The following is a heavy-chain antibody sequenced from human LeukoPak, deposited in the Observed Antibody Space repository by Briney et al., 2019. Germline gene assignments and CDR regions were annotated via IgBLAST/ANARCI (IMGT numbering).Heavy chain of an antibody. Sequence: SETLSLTCTVSGGSICSSSYYWGWIRQPPGKGLEWIGSIYYSGSTYYNPFLKSRVTISVDTSKNQFSLKLSSVTAADTAVYYCARGVPHRSGTTPFGWFDPWDQGTLVTVSS. CDR1: GGSICSSSYY. D-gene: IGHD1-1*01. J-gene: IGHJ5*02. V-gene: IGHV4-39*07. CDR2: IYYSGST. CDR3: ARGVPHRSGTTPFGWFDP.